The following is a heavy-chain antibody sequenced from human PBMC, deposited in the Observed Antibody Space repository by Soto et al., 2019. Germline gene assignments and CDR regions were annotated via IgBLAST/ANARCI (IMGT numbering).Heavy chain of an antibody. CDR1: GFTFSSYR. Sequence: EVQLVESGGGLVQPGGSLRLSCAASGFTFSSYRMSWVRQAPGKGLEWVANIKQDGSEKYYVDSVKGRFTISRDNAKNSLYLQMNSLRAEDTAVYYCARSGEQWLETGGFDYWGQGTLVTVSS. V-gene: IGHV3-7*01. CDR3: ARSGEQWLETGGFDY. D-gene: IGHD6-19*01. J-gene: IGHJ4*02. CDR2: IKQDGSEK.